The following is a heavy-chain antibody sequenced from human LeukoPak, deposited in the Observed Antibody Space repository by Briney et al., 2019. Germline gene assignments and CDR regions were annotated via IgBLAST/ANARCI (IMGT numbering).Heavy chain of an antibody. J-gene: IGHJ4*02. CDR1: GFTFSSYS. Sequence: PGGSLRLSCAASGFTFSSYSMNWVRQAPGKGLEWVSSISSSSSYIYYADSVKGRFTISRDNAKNSLYLQMNSLRAEDTAVYYCARDPTYDYIWGSYWGQGTLVTVSS. CDR3: ARDPTYDYIWGSY. V-gene: IGHV3-21*01. CDR2: ISSSSSYI. D-gene: IGHD3-16*01.